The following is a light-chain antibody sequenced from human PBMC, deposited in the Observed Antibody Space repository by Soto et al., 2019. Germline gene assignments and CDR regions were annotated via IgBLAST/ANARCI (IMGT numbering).Light chain of an antibody. CDR2: DAS. J-gene: IGKJ4*01. CDR3: QQRSNWLT. Sequence: EIVLTQSPATLSLSPGERATLSCRASQSVSSYLAWYQQKPGQAPRLLIYDASNRATGIPARFSGSGSGTDFTLTSSRLEPEDFAVYYCQQRSNWLTFGGGTKLEIK. V-gene: IGKV3-11*01. CDR1: QSVSSY.